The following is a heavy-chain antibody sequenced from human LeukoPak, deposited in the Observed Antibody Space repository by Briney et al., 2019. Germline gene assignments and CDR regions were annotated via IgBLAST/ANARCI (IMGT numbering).Heavy chain of an antibody. Sequence: GASVKVSCKASGYTFTNYDINWVRQATGQGPEWMGWMNPKSGNTGYARKFQGRVTMTRNTSISTAYMELSSPRSDDTAVYYCARDQDIVVVVAALRQREMGGFDPWGQGTLVTVSS. CDR3: ARDQDIVVVVAALRQREMGGFDP. CDR1: GYTFTNYD. V-gene: IGHV1-8*01. D-gene: IGHD2-15*01. CDR2: MNPKSGNT. J-gene: IGHJ5*02.